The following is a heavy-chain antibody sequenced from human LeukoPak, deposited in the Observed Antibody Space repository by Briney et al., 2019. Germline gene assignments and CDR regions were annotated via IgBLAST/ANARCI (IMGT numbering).Heavy chain of an antibody. CDR3: AKPDGNVVAVPMDV. Sequence: GGSLRLSCAASGFTFSAYAMNWVRQAPGKGLEWVSSIGRGTSAYYADSVKGRFTISRDNSKNILFLQMNRLTAADTAVYYCAKPDGNVVAVPMDVWGQGTTVTVSS. CDR2: IGRGTSA. J-gene: IGHJ6*02. V-gene: IGHV3-23*01. CDR1: GFTFSAYA. D-gene: IGHD2-21*01.